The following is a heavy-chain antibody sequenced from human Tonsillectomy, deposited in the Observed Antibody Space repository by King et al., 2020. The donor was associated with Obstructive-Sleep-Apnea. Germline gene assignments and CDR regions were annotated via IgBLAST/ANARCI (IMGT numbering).Heavy chain of an antibody. CDR1: GGSFSGYY. CDR3: ARGPGDSSGWYCSWVSCPTGQFDI. CDR2: INHSGST. D-gene: IGHD6-19*01. Sequence: VQLQQWGAGLLKPSETLSLTCAVYGGSFSGYYWSWIRQPPGKGLEWIGEINHSGSTNYNPSLKSRVTISVDTSKNQFSLKLSSVTAADTAGYYCARGPGDSSGWYCSWVSCPTGQFDIWGQGTMVTVSS. J-gene: IGHJ3*02. V-gene: IGHV4-34*01.